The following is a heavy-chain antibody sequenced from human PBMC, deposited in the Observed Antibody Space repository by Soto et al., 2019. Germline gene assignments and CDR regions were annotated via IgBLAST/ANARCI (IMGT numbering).Heavy chain of an antibody. D-gene: IGHD6-19*01. V-gene: IGHV4-34*01. CDR3: ARAISLLAVVGGSATDKYYLEC. CDR1: PGSPRDHY. Sequence: TCAVYPGSPRDHYLVWIRQSTGEGLEWIGEINHSGSMNYNPSLKSRVTILVDTSKNESSLKLSSVTGAHTAVYYFARAISLLAVVGGSATDKYYLECWGQGTLVTVSS. CDR2: INHSGSM. J-gene: IGHJ4*02.